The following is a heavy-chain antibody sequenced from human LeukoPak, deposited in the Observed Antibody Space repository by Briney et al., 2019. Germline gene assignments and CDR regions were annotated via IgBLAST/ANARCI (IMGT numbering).Heavy chain of an antibody. CDR2: ISSSGSGTYI. D-gene: IGHD3/OR15-3a*01. J-gene: IGHJ4*02. V-gene: IGHV3-21*01. CDR3: AKAHLLDWLLPFDY. Sequence: GGSLRLSCAASGFTFGSFSMTWVRQAPGKGLEWVSTISSSGSGTYIYYADSVKGRFTISRDNSKNTLYLQMNSLRGEDTAVYYCAKAHLLDWLLPFDYWGQGTLVTVSS. CDR1: GFTFGSFS.